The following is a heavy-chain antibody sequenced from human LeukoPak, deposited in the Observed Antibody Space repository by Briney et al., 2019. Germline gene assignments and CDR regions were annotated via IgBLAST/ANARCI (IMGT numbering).Heavy chain of an antibody. V-gene: IGHV4-39*07. CDR1: GGSISSSIYY. Sequence: SETLSLTCIVSGGSISSSIYYWAWVRQPPGKGLEWIGTVFYNGATQYSPSLRSRVTISIDTSKNQFSLKLSSVTAADTAVYYCARALLHPRRTGGDAFDIWGQGTMVTVSS. CDR3: ARALLHPRRTGGDAFDI. J-gene: IGHJ3*02. CDR2: VFYNGAT. D-gene: IGHD3-16*01.